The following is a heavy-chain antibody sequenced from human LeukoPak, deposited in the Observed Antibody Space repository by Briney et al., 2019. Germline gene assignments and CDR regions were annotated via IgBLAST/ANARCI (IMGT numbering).Heavy chain of an antibody. J-gene: IGHJ4*02. CDR1: GFTFSSYS. D-gene: IGHD6-19*01. CDR3: ARTYSSGWYYFDY. V-gene: IGHV3-48*02. Sequence: PGGSLRLSCAASGFTFSSYSMNWVRQAPGKGLEWVSYISSSSTIYYADSVKGRFTISRDNAKNSLYLQMNSLRDEDTAVYYCARTYSSGWYYFDYWGQGTLVTVSS. CDR2: ISSSSTI.